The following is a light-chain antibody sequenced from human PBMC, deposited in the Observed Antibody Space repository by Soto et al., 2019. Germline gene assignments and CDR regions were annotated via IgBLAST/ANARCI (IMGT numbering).Light chain of an antibody. J-gene: IGKJ5*01. Sequence: EIVVTQSPVTLSFSQGERATLSCRASQSVSSYLACYQQKPGQAPRLLIYDASNRATGIPARFSGGGSGTEFTLTIDNLEPEDFAIYYCQQRSNWPPITFGQGTRLEIK. CDR3: QQRSNWPPIT. V-gene: IGKV3-11*01. CDR1: QSVSSY. CDR2: DAS.